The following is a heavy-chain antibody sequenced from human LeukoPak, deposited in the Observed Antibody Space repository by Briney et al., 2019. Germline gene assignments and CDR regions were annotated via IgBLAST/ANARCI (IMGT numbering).Heavy chain of an antibody. D-gene: IGHD3-22*01. CDR3: AKVPVSYYDSSGY. Sequence: GGSLRLSCAASGFTFSSYAMSWVRQAPGKGLEWVSTISGSGGSTYYADSVKGRFTISRDNSKNTLYLQMNSLRAEDTAVYYCAKVPVSYYDSSGYWGQGTLVTVSS. J-gene: IGHJ4*02. V-gene: IGHV3-23*01. CDR2: ISGSGGST. CDR1: GFTFSSYA.